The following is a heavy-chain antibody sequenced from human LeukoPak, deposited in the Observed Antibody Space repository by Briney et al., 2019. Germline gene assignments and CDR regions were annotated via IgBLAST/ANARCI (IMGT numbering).Heavy chain of an antibody. CDR2: IYYSGST. V-gene: IGHV4-39*01. CDR1: GGSISSSSYY. J-gene: IGHJ4*02. Sequence: SETLSLTCTVSGGSISSSSYYWGWIRQSPGKGLEWIGSIYYSGSTYYNPSLKSRVTISVDTSKNQFSLKLSSVTAADMAVYYCARHYLAAAGSSDYWGQGTLVTVSS. D-gene: IGHD6-13*01. CDR3: ARHYLAAAGSSDY.